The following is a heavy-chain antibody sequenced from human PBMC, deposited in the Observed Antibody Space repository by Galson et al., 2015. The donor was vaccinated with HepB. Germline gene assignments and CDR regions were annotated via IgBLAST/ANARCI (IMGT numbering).Heavy chain of an antibody. J-gene: IGHJ4*02. CDR1: GFTFSSYG. Sequence: SLRLSCAASGFTFSSYGMHWVRQAPGKGLEWVAVISYDGSNKYYADSVKGRFTISRDNSKNTLYLQMNSLRAEDTAVYYCAKALAAAGTPVDYWGQGTLVTVSS. CDR3: AKALAAAGTPVDY. CDR2: ISYDGSNK. D-gene: IGHD6-13*01. V-gene: IGHV3-30*18.